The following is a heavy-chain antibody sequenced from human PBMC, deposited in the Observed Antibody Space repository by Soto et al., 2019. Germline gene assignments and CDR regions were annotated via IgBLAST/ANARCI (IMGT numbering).Heavy chain of an antibody. CDR3: PRAAPRYCSGGSCYPERDY. J-gene: IGHJ4*02. CDR2: INHSGST. V-gene: IGHV4-34*01. Sequence: QVQLQQWGAGLLKPSETLSLTCAVYGGSFSGYYWSWIRQPPGKGLEWIGEINHSGSTNYNPSLKSRVNISVDTSKNQFSLQLNSMTNADTAVYYRPRAAPRYCSGGSCYPERDYWGQGTLVTVSS. D-gene: IGHD2-15*01. CDR1: GGSFSGYY.